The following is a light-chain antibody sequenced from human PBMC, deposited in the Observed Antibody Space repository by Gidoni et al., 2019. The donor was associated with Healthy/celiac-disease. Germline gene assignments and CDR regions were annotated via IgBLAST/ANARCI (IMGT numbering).Light chain of an antibody. CDR1: KLGDKY. J-gene: IGLJ2*01. CDR3: QAWDSSTVV. CDR2: QDS. Sequence: ELTQPPSGSVAPGQTASITCSGDKLGDKYACWYQQKPGQSPVLVIYQDSKRPSGNPERFSGSNSGNTATLTISGTQAMDEADYYCQAWDSSTVVFGGGTKLTVL. V-gene: IGLV3-1*01.